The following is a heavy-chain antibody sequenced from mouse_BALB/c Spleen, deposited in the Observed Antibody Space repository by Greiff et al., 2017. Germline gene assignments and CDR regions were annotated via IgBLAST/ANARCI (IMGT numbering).Heavy chain of an antibody. CDR2: ISNLAYSI. V-gene: IGHV5-15*02. CDR1: GFTFSDYG. Sequence: EVKLMESGGGLVQPGGSRKLSCAASGFTFSDYGMAWVRQAPGKGPEWVAFISNLAYSIYYADTVTGRFTISRENAKNTLYLEMSSLRSEDTAMYYCARSSPYWYFDVWGAGTTVTVSS. J-gene: IGHJ1*01. CDR3: ARSSPYWYFDV.